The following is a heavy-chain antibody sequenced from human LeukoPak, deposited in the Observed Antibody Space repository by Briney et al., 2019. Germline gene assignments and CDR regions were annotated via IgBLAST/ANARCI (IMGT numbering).Heavy chain of an antibody. V-gene: IGHV4-34*01. Sequence: AETLSLTCAVYGGSFSGYYWSWIRQPPGKGLEWIGEINHSGSTNYNPSLKSRVTISVDTSKNQFSLKLSSVTAADTAVYYCARDYSGSGITLNAFDIWGQGTMVTVSS. D-gene: IGHD3-10*01. CDR2: INHSGST. CDR1: GGSFSGYY. CDR3: ARDYSGSGITLNAFDI. J-gene: IGHJ3*02.